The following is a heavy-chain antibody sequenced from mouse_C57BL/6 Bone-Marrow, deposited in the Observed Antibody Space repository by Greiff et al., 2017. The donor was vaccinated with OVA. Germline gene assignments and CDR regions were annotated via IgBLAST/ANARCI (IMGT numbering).Heavy chain of an antibody. J-gene: IGHJ2*01. D-gene: IGHD4-1*02. Sequence: EVKLQVSGPELVKPGASVKISCKASGYSFTGYYMNWVKQSPEKSLEWIGEINPSTGGTTYNQKFKAKATLTVDKSSSTAYMQLKSLTSEDSAVYYCASNWDYFDYWGQGTTLTVSS. CDR3: ASNWDYFDY. CDR1: GYSFTGYY. V-gene: IGHV1-42*01. CDR2: INPSTGGT.